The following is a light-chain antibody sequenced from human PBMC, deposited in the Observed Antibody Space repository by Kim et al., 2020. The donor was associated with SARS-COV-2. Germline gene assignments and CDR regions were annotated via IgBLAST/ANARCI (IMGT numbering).Light chain of an antibody. CDR3: QQLNSYPWT. Sequence: DIQLTHSPLFLSASVGDRVTITCRASQVISTYLAWYQQIPGKAPKLLIYRASTLQSGVPSRFSGSGSGTEFTLTISNLQPEDFAIYYCQQLNSYPWTFGQGTKVDIK. CDR2: RAS. CDR1: QVISTY. V-gene: IGKV1-9*01. J-gene: IGKJ1*01.